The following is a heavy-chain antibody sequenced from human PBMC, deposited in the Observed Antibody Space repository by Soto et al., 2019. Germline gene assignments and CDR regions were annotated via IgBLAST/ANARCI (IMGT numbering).Heavy chain of an antibody. CDR3: AKDQPLDYSSGWYGPHDY. V-gene: IGHV3-23*01. CDR1: GFTFSSYA. CDR2: ISGSGGST. Sequence: GGSLRLSCAASGFTFSSYAMSWVRQTPGKGLEWVSAISGSGGSTYYADSVKGRFTISRDNSKNTLYLQMNSLRAEDTAVYYCAKDQPLDYSSGWYGPHDYWGQGTLVTVSS. D-gene: IGHD6-19*01. J-gene: IGHJ4*02.